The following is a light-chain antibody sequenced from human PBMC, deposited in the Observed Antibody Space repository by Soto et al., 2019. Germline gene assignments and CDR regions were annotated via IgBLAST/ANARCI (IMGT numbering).Light chain of an antibody. Sequence: QSALTQPASVSGSPGQSITISCAGTTSDVGGYNYVSWYQQHPGKAPEPMIYEVSNRPSGVSIRFSGSKSGNTASLTISGLQADDEADYYCSSYTSGSTLVFGGGTKLTVL. CDR2: EVS. J-gene: IGLJ2*01. CDR3: SSYTSGSTLV. V-gene: IGLV2-14*01. CDR1: TSDVGGYNY.